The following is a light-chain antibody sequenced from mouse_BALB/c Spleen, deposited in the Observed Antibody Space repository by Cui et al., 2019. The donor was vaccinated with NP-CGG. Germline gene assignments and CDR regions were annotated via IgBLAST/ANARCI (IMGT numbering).Light chain of an antibody. CDR1: IGAVTSSNY. CDR3: TLWYSNHWV. J-gene: IGLJ1*01. V-gene: IGLV1*01. CDR2: GTN. Sequence: AVVTQASAITTSPGEPITLTCRSSIGAVTSSNYANWVQEKPDHLFAGLIGGTNNRAPGVPARFSGSLIGDKAALTITGAQTEDEAIYFCTLWYSNHWVFGGGTKLTVL.